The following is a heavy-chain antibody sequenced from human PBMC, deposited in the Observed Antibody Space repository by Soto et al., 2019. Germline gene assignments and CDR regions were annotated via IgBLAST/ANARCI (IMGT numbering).Heavy chain of an antibody. D-gene: IGHD2-2*01. CDR2: INHSGST. J-gene: IGHJ6*03. CDR1: GGSFSGYY. Sequence: ASETLSLTCAVYGGSFSGYYWSWIRQPPGKGLEWIGEINHSGSTNYNPSLKSRVTISVDTSKNQFSLKLSSVTAADTAVYYCARGRYCSSTSCFYYYYYYYMDVWGKGTTVTVSS. V-gene: IGHV4-34*01. CDR3: ARGRYCSSTSCFYYYYYYYMDV.